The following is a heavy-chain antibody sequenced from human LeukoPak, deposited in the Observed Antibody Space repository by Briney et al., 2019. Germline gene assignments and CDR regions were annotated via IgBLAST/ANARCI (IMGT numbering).Heavy chain of an antibody. D-gene: IGHD3-10*01. V-gene: IGHV4-39*07. Sequence: SETLSLTCTVSGGSISSSSYYWGWIRQPPGKGLEWIGSIYYSGSTYYNPSLKSRVTISLDTSKNQFSLKLSSVTAADTAVYYCASGENYGSGSYFTYFDHWGQGTLVTVSS. CDR2: IYYSGST. CDR1: GGSISSSSYY. J-gene: IGHJ4*02. CDR3: ASGENYGSGSYFTYFDH.